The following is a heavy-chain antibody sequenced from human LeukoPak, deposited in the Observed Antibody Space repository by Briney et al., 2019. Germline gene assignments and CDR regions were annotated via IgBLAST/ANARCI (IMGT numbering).Heavy chain of an antibody. V-gene: IGHV3-30*03. D-gene: IGHD3-3*01. Sequence: GGSLRLSCAASGFTFSSYGMSWVRQAPGKGLEWVALISYDGSKKYYADSVKGRFTISRDNSKNTLYLQMNSLRAEDTAVYYCARDSTTWIFGVVIIGGKFDYWGQGTLVTVSS. CDR3: ARDSTTWIFGVVIIGGKFDY. CDR2: ISYDGSKK. J-gene: IGHJ4*02. CDR1: GFTFSSYG.